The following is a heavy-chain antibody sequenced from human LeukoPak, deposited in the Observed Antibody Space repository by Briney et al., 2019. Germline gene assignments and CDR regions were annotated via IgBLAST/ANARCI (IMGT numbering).Heavy chain of an antibody. CDR1: GFSVSDHY. V-gene: IGHV3-53*01. J-gene: IGHJ4*02. CDR2: IFADDLT. CDR3: TTVVDY. Sequence: PGGSLRLSCVVSGFSVSDHYMSWVRQAPGKGLQWLSVIFADDLTYYEDSIKGRFTISRDRSQNTLYLQMNSLKTEDTAVYYCTTVVDYWGQGTLVTVSS.